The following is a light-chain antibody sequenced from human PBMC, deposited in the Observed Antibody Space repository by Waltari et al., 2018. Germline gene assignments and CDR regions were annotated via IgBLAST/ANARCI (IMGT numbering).Light chain of an antibody. J-gene: IGKJ1*01. CDR1: QSISNW. V-gene: IGKV1-12*01. CDR3: LQYDSSPWT. Sequence: DIQMTQSPSSLSASLGDTVTITCRASQSISNWLDWLQQKPGKAPKLLISKASTLQSGVPSRFSGSGSGTEFTLTISSLQPEDFATYYCLQYDSSPWTFGQGTKVEIE. CDR2: KAS.